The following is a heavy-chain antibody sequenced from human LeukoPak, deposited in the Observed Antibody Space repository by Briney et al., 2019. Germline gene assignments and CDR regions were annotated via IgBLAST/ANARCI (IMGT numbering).Heavy chain of an antibody. J-gene: IGHJ4*02. CDR1: GGSISSGGYY. Sequence: ETLSLTCTVSGGSISSGGYYWSWIRQPPGKGLEWVANIKQDGSEKYYVDSVKGRFTISRDNAKNSLYLQMNSLRAEDTAVHYCARDAKGGYSYGYWGQGTLVTVSS. V-gene: IGHV3-7*01. D-gene: IGHD5-18*01. CDR3: ARDAKGGYSYGY. CDR2: IKQDGSEK.